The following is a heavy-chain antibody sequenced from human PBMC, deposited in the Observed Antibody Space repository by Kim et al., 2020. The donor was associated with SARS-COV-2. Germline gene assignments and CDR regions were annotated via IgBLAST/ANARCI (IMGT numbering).Heavy chain of an antibody. D-gene: IGHD2-2*01. V-gene: IGHV3-48*03. J-gene: IGHJ6*01. CDR1: GFTFSTYE. CDR3: ARSLYFSSTSCFYGMAV. CDR2: ISTSGSTI. Sequence: GGSLRLSCAASGFTFSTYEMNWVRQAPGKGLELISYISTSGSTIYYADSVKGRFTISRDNAKISLSLQINILRAEDTAVYYCARSLYFSSTSCFYGMAV.